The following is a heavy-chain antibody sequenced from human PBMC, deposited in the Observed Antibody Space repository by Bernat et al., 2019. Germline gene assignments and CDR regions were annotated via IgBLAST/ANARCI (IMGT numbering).Heavy chain of an antibody. J-gene: IGHJ4*02. CDR2: MNPNSGNT. D-gene: IGHD1-7*01. Sequence: QVQLVQSGAEVKKPGASVKVSCKASGYTFTSYDINWVRQATGQGLEWMGWMNPNSGNTGYAQKFQGRVTMTRNTSISTAYMELSGLRSEDTAVYYCARWGITGTTTGGYFDYWGQGTLVTVSS. V-gene: IGHV1-8*01. CDR3: ARWGITGTTTGGYFDY. CDR1: GYTFTSYD.